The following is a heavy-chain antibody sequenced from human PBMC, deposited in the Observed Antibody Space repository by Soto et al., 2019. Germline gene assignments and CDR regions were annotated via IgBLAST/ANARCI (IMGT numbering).Heavy chain of an antibody. CDR2: ISAYSGKT. Sequence: QVQLVQSGVEVKKPGASVKVSCKASGYTLTSYGISWVRQAPGQGLEWMGWISAYSGKTNYAQKVQGRVTMTTDTSTSTAYMEVGSLRSDDTAVYYCARDNSGDFWSGYSHYYFDYWGQGTLVTVSS. CDR1: GYTLTSYG. V-gene: IGHV1-18*01. CDR3: ARDNSGDFWSGYSHYYFDY. J-gene: IGHJ4*02. D-gene: IGHD3-3*01.